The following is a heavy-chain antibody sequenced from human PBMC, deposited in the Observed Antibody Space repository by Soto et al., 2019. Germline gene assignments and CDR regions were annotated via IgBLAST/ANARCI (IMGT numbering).Heavy chain of an antibody. D-gene: IGHD2-15*01. CDR2: ISSRSDTL. CDR1: GFTFSAYA. V-gene: IGHV3-48*02. J-gene: IGHJ6*02. Sequence: GGYLRLPCEGSGFTFSAYAMTWVRQAPGKGLEWVSYISSRSDTLYYADSVKGRFTISRDNAKNSVYLQVNNLRDEDTAVYYCARDWDIVILSVPIPNYNYGMDVWGQGTTVTVSS. CDR3: ARDWDIVILSVPIPNYNYGMDV.